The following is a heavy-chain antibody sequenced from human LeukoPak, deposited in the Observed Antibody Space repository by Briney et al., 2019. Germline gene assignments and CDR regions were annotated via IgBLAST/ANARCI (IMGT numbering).Heavy chain of an antibody. V-gene: IGHV1-58*01. Sequence: ASVKVSCKASGFTFTSSAVQWVRQARGQRLEWIGWIVVGSGNTNYAQKFQERVTITRDVSTSTAYMELSRLRSEDTAVYYCAAVYSYGYSGYWGQGTLVTVSS. D-gene: IGHD5-18*01. CDR3: AAVYSYGYSGY. J-gene: IGHJ4*02. CDR1: GFTFTSSA. CDR2: IVVGSGNT.